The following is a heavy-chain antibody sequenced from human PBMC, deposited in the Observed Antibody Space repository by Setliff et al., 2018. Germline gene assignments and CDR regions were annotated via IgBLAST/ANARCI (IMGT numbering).Heavy chain of an antibody. CDR3: ARSGGIGNYNWDV. CDR1: GFTFNTYW. CDR2: VSSGSTAI. J-gene: IGHJ6*03. Sequence: GGSLRLSCAASGFTFNTYWMHWVRQAPGKGLEWISFVSSGSTAIYYADSVEGRFTISRDNAKNSLYLQMNSLRVEDTAVYYCARSGGIGNYNWDVWGKGTTVTVS. V-gene: IGHV3-48*01. D-gene: IGHD3-16*01.